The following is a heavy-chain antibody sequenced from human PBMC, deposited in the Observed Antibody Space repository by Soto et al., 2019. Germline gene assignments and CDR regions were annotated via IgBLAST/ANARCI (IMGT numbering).Heavy chain of an antibody. CDR3: ARNSNYDFWSGYPAPSAFDY. Sequence: ASVKVSCKASGYTFTSYAMHWVRQAPGQRLEWMGWINAGNGNTKYSQKFQGRVTITRDTSASTAYMELSSLRSEDTAVYYCARNSNYDFWSGYPAPSAFDYWGQGTLVTVSS. CDR2: INAGNGNT. CDR1: GYTFTSYA. J-gene: IGHJ4*02. D-gene: IGHD3-3*01. V-gene: IGHV1-3*01.